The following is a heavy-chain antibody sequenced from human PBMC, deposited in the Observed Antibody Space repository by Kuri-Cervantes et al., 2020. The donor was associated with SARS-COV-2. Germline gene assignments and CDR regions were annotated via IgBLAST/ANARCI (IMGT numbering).Heavy chain of an antibody. V-gene: IGHV3-21*01. J-gene: IGHJ4*02. D-gene: IGHD2-21*02. CDR1: GFTFSSYG. CDR3: ARGQVGTLPFSYYFDY. Sequence: GGSLRLSCAASGFTFSSYGMNWVRQAPGKGLEWVSSISSSSSYIYYADAVKGRFTISRDNAKNSLYLQMNSLRAEDTAVYYCARGQVGTLPFSYYFDYWGQGTLVTVSS. CDR2: ISSSSSYI.